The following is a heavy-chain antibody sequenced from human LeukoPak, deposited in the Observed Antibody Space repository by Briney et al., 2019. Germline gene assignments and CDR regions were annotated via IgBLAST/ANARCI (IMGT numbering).Heavy chain of an antibody. J-gene: IGHJ4*02. Sequence: SETLSLTCTVSGGSISSYYWSWIRQPPGKGLEWIGYIYTSGSTNYNPSLKSRVTISVDTSKNQFSLKLSSVTAADTAVYYCARDTPITGTIDYWGQGTLVTVSS. V-gene: IGHV4-4*09. D-gene: IGHD1-20*01. CDR1: GGSISSYY. CDR3: ARDTPITGTIDY. CDR2: IYTSGST.